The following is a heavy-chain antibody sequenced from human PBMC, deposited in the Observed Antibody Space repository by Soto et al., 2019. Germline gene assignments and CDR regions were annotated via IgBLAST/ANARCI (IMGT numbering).Heavy chain of an antibody. D-gene: IGHD3-22*01. CDR2: IDGDGSIK. J-gene: IGHJ4*02. Sequence: EVQLVESGGGLVQPGGSLRLSCAASGFTFSSYWMHWVRQAPGKGLVWVSRIDGDGSIKNYADSVKGRFTVSRDNAKNALYLKINSLRAENSAVYYCIRDGYDSDSSSDHFGYWGQGTRVTVSS. V-gene: IGHV3-74*01. CDR1: GFTFSSYW. CDR3: IRDGYDSDSSSDHFGY.